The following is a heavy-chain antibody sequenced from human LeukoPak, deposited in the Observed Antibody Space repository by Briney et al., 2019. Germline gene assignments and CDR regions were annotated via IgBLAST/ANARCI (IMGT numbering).Heavy chain of an antibody. CDR1: GFSFGSYP. V-gene: IGHV3-23*01. CDR2: ISGSGGST. Sequence: GGSVRLSCAGSGFSFGSYPMSWVRQAPGKGLEWVSAISGSGGSTYYADSVKGRFTISRDNSKNTLYLQMNSLRAEDTAVYYCAKDLSATILFDYWGQGTLVTVSS. D-gene: IGHD5-24*01. J-gene: IGHJ4*02. CDR3: AKDLSATILFDY.